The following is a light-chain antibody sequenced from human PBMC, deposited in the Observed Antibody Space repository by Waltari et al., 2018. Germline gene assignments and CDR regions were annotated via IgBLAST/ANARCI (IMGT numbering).Light chain of an antibody. CDR1: QSISSY. J-gene: IGKJ3*01. CDR3: QQSYSTPLFT. Sequence: DIQMTQSPSSLSASVGDRVTITCRASQSISSYLNWYQQKPGKAPKLLIYAASSLQSGGPSSVSGSGSGTDFTLTISSLQPEDFATYYCQQSYSTPLFTFGPGTKVDIK. CDR2: AAS. V-gene: IGKV1-39*01.